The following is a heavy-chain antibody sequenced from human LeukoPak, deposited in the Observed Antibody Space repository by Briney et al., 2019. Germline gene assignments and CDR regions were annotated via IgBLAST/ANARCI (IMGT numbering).Heavy chain of an antibody. J-gene: IGHJ5*02. CDR1: GGSISSGSYY. V-gene: IGHV4-61*02. CDR2: IYTSGST. D-gene: IGHD3-3*01. CDR3: ASSFWSGYYTGTNWFDP. Sequence: SETLSLTCTVSGGSISSGSYYWSWIRQPAGKGLEWIGRIYTSGSTNYNPSLKSRVTISVATSKNQFSLKLSSVTAADTAVYYCASSFWSGYYTGTNWFDPWGQGTLVTVSS.